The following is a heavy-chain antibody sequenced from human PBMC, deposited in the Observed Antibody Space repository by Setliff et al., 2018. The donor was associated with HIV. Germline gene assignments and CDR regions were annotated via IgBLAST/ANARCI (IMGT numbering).Heavy chain of an antibody. CDR2: IYSSGRT. D-gene: IGHD3-16*02. CDR1: GGSISSYY. Sequence: SETLSLTCTVSGGSISSYYWNWIRQPAGKGLEWIGRIYSSGRTNYNPSFKSRVTMSVDTSKNQFSLKLSSVTAADTAVYYCAREGDYHYVWGSYRIWGQGTLVTVSS. CDR3: AREGDYHYVWGSYRI. V-gene: IGHV4-4*07. J-gene: IGHJ4*02.